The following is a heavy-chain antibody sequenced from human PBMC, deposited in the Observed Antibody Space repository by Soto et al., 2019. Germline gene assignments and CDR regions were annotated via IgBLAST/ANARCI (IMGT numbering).Heavy chain of an antibody. D-gene: IGHD1-26*01. CDR2: ISGSGGST. Sequence: EVQLLESGGGLVQPGGSLRLSFAASGFTFSNFAMNWVRQAPGKGLEWVSAISGSGGSTYYADSVKGRFTISRDNSKNTLYLQKNSLRAEDTAVYYCAKDPVVGTRRAFDIWGQGTMVTVSS. CDR1: GFTFSNFA. V-gene: IGHV3-23*01. J-gene: IGHJ3*02. CDR3: AKDPVVGTRRAFDI.